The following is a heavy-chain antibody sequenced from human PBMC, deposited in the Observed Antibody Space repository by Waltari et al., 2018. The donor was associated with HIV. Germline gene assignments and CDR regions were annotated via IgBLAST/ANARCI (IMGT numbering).Heavy chain of an antibody. V-gene: IGHV2-5*01. J-gene: IGHJ1*01. Sequence: QITLKESGPTLVKPTQTLTLTCTFSGFSLSTSGVGVGWIRQPPGKALEWLALIYWNDDKRYSPSLKSRLTITKDTSKNQVVLTMTNMDPVDTATYYCAHSPESYVDTAMEEYFQHWGQGTLVTVSS. CDR2: IYWNDDK. D-gene: IGHD5-18*01. CDR3: AHSPESYVDTAMEEYFQH. CDR1: GFSLSTSGVG.